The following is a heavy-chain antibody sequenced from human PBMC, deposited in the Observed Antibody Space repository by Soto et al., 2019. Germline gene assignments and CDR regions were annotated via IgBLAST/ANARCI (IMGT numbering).Heavy chain of an antibody. CDR1: GFTFSSYW. CDR3: ARDFFDGSGSFDS. D-gene: IGHD3-10*01. J-gene: IGHJ4*02. CDR2: IKQDGSEK. Sequence: GGSLRLSCAASGFTFSSYWMSWVRQAPGKGLEWVANIKQDGSEKYYVDSVKGRFTISRDNAKNSLYLQMNSLRAEDTAVYYCARDFFDGSGSFDSWGQGTLVTVSS. V-gene: IGHV3-7*05.